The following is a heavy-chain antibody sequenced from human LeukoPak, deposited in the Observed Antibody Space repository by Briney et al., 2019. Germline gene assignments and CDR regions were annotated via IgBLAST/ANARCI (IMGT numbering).Heavy chain of an antibody. CDR2: IYYSGST. Sequence: PSETLSLTCTVSGGSISSYYWSWIRQPAGKGLEWIGYIYYSGSTNYNPSLKSRATISVDTSKNQFSLKLSSVTAADTAVYYCARPGGVNDAFDIWGQGTMVTVSS. J-gene: IGHJ3*02. CDR1: GGSISSYY. D-gene: IGHD3-3*01. CDR3: ARPGGVNDAFDI. V-gene: IGHV4-59*08.